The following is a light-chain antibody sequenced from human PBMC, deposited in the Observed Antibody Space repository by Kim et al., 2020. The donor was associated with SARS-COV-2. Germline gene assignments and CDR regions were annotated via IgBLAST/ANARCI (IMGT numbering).Light chain of an antibody. CDR2: RDT. CDR3: QVWDSSAGV. J-gene: IGLJ3*02. V-gene: IGLV3-9*01. CDR1: NIGSEN. Sequence: SYELTQPLSVSVALGQTARITCGGNNIGSENVHWYQQKPGQAPVLVIYRDTNRPSGIPERFSGSNSGNTATLTITRAQAGDEADYYCQVWDSSAGVLGGGTQLTVL.